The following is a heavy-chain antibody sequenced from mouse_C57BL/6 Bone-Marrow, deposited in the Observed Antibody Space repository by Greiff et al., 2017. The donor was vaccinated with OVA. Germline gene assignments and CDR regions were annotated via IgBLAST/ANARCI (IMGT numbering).Heavy chain of an antibody. Sequence: QVQLQQSGAELARPGASVKLSCKASGYTFTSYGISWVKQRPGQGLEWIGEIYPRSGNTYYNEKFKGKDTLTADKSSSTACMELRSLTSEDSAVYFCARSRVLRCYWYFDVWGTGTTVTVSA. D-gene: IGHD1-1*01. CDR1: GYTFTSYG. CDR2: IYPRSGNT. V-gene: IGHV1-81*01. J-gene: IGHJ1*03. CDR3: ARSRVLRCYWYFDV.